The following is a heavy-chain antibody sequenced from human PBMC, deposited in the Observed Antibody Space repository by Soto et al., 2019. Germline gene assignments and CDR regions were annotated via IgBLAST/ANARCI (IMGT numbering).Heavy chain of an antibody. CDR2: IIFTFGTT. CDR3: ARGLSYYYDSRGYYVPDAFDI. D-gene: IGHD3-22*01. J-gene: IGHJ3*02. Sequence: SVKVSCKASGDTFSSYAISWVRQAPGQGLEWMGGIIFTFGTTNYAQKFQGRLTITADESTSTAYMELSSLRSEDTAVYYCARGLSYYYDSRGYYVPDAFDIWGQGTMVTVSS. CDR1: GDTFSSYA. V-gene: IGHV1-69*13.